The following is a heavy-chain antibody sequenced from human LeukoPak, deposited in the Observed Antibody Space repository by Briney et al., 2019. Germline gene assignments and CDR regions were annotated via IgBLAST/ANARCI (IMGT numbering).Heavy chain of an antibody. CDR3: VKVWGKQQLARSAFDI. J-gene: IGHJ3*02. Sequence: PGGSLRLSCAASGFTFSSYWMHWVRQVPGKGLVWVSRINSDESSRTYADSVKGRFTISRDNSKNTLYLQMSSLRAEDTAVYYCVKVWGKQQLARSAFDIWGQGTMVTVSS. V-gene: IGHV3-74*01. CDR1: GFTFSSYW. CDR2: INSDESSR. D-gene: IGHD6-13*01.